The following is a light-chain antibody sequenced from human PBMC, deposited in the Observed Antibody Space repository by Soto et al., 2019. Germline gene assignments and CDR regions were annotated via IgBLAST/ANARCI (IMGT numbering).Light chain of an antibody. Sequence: QSALAQPASVSGSPGQSITIPCTGTSSDVGRFNFVSWFQQHPGKAPKLLIYDVSNWPSGASDRFSGSKSGNTASLTISGLQAEEEADYYCSSFTTSSTFVFGTGTKVTVL. V-gene: IGLV2-14*01. CDR3: SSFTTSSTFV. CDR2: DVS. CDR1: SSDVGRFNF. J-gene: IGLJ1*01.